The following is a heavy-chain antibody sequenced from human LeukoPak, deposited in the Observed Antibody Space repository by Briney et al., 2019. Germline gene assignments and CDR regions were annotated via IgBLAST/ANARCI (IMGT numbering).Heavy chain of an antibody. CDR3: ARLGYSYGRTPYFDY. V-gene: IGHV4-59*08. CDR2: IYYSGST. D-gene: IGHD5-18*01. CDR1: GGYISSYY. J-gene: IGHJ4*02. Sequence: SETLSLTCTVSGGYISSYYWSWIRQPPGKGLEWIGYIYYSGSTNYNPSLKSRVTISVDTSKNQFSLKLSSVTAADTAVYYCARLGYSYGRTPYFDYWGQGTLVTVSS.